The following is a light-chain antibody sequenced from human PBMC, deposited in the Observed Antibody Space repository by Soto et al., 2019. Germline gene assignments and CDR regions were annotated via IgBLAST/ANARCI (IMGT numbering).Light chain of an antibody. J-gene: IGKJ4*01. CDR1: QSVSGSY. Sequence: DIVLTQSPGTLSLSPGERATLSCRASQSVSGSYLAWYQQKPGQAPGLLIYGASSRATGIPDRFSGSESGTDFTLTISRLEPEDSAVYYCQQYVGSPVTFGGGTKVEIK. V-gene: IGKV3-20*01. CDR2: GAS. CDR3: QQYVGSPVT.